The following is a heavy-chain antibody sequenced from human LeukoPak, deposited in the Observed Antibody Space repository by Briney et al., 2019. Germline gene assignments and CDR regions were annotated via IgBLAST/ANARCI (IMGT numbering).Heavy chain of an antibody. CDR3: ARGGYYDSSGYYYFDY. V-gene: IGHV3-66*01. CDR2: IYSGGST. CDR1: GFTVSSNY. J-gene: IGHJ4*02. Sequence: PGGSLGLSCAASGFTVSSNYMSWVRQAPGKGLEWVSVIYSGGSTYYADSVKGRFTISRDNSKNTLYLQMNSLRAEDTAVYYCARGGYYDSSGYYYFDYWGQGTLVTVSS. D-gene: IGHD3-22*01.